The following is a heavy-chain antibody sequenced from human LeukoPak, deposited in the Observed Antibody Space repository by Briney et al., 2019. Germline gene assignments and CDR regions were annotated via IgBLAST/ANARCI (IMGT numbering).Heavy chain of an antibody. V-gene: IGHV4-59*08. CDR2: IYYSGST. D-gene: IGHD5-18*01. CDR3: ARLNSLTAVDTAMAILDY. CDR1: GGSISSYY. Sequence: SETLSLTCTVSGGSISSYYWSWIRQPPGKGLEWIGYIYYSGSTNYNPSLKSRVTISVDTSKNQFSLKLSSVTAADTAVYYCARLNSLTAVDTAMAILDYWGQGTLVAVSS. J-gene: IGHJ4*02.